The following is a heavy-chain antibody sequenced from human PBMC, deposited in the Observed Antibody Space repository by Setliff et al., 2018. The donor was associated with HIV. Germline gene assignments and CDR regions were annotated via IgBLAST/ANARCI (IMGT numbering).Heavy chain of an antibody. CDR2: ISWDGDMT. V-gene: IGHV3-43*01. CDR3: AKDGWGYDYVGAYYFDY. D-gene: IGHD5-12*01. J-gene: IGHJ4*02. CDR1: GFTFDDYT. Sequence: GGSLRLSCAASGFTFDDYTMHWVRQAPGKGLEWVSLISWDGDMTYYADAVKGRFTISRDNSKNSLYLQMNSLTTEDTGLYYCAKDGWGYDYVGAYYFDYWGQGTPVTVSS.